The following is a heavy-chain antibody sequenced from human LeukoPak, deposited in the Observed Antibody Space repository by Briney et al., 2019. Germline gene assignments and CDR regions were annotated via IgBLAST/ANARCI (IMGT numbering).Heavy chain of an antibody. D-gene: IGHD3-16*01. Sequence: GESLKISCKGSEDSFTNYWIGWVRQMPGKGLECMGIIYPGDSDTRYSPSFQRQVTISADKSISTAYLQWSSLKASDTAMYYCARQRFTTRAYAGNWFDPWGQGTLVTVSS. CDR1: EDSFTNYW. J-gene: IGHJ5*02. V-gene: IGHV5-51*01. CDR3: ARQRFTTRAYAGNWFDP. CDR2: IYPGDSDT.